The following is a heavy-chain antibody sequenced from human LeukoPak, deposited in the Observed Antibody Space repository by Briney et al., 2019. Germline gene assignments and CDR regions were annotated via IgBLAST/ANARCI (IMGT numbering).Heavy chain of an antibody. J-gene: IGHJ4*02. D-gene: IGHD3-22*01. Sequence: ASVKVSCKASGYTFTSYGISWVRQAPGQGLEWMGWISAYNGNTNYAQKLQGRVTMTADTSTSTAYMELRSLRSDDTAVYYCARVEDCYDSSGYYYFDYWGQGTLVTVSS. CDR3: ARVEDCYDSSGYYYFDY. V-gene: IGHV1-18*01. CDR1: GYTFTSYG. CDR2: ISAYNGNT.